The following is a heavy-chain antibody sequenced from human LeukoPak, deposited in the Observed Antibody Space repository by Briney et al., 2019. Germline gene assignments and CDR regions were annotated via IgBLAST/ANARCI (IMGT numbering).Heavy chain of an antibody. D-gene: IGHD3-22*01. CDR3: ARGFPYDYDSSGFYRYYFDS. Sequence: PSETLSLTCTVSGGSISSSSYYWGWIRQPPGKGLEWIGSIYYSGSTNYNPSLKSRVTISVDTSKNQFSLKLRSVTAADTAVYYCARGFPYDYDSSGFYRYYFDSWGQGTLVTVSS. V-gene: IGHV4-39*07. J-gene: IGHJ4*02. CDR2: IYYSGST. CDR1: GGSISSSSYY.